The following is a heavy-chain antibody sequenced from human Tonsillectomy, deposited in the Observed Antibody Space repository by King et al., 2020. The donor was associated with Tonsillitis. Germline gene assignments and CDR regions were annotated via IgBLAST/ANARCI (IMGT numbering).Heavy chain of an antibody. CDR2: ISAYNGNT. Sequence: QLVQSGAEVKKPGASVKVSCKASDYTFINYGISWVRQAPGQGLEWMAWISAYNGNTNYAQKFQGRVTVTTDTSTSTAYMELRSLRSDDTAVYYCARGVYMTTVPIDDAFDIRGQGTMVTVSS. CDR3: ARGVYMTTVPIDDAFDI. V-gene: IGHV1-18*04. CDR1: DYTFINYG. J-gene: IGHJ3*02. D-gene: IGHD4-17*01.